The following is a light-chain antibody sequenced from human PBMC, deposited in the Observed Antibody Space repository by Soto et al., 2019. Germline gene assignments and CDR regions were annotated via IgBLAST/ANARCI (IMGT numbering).Light chain of an antibody. Sequence: EIVLTQSPGTLSLSPGERATLSCRASQSVSSSYLAWLQQKPGQAPSLLISGASTRATGVPDRFSGSGSGTDFTLTISRLEPEDFAVYYCQQYGGSRTFGQGTKVDIK. CDR3: QQYGGSRT. CDR2: GAS. V-gene: IGKV3-20*01. J-gene: IGKJ1*01. CDR1: QSVSSSY.